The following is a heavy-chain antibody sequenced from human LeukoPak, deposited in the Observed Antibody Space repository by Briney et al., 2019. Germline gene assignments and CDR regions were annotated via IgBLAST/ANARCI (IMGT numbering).Heavy chain of an antibody. J-gene: IGHJ3*02. D-gene: IGHD5-24*01. CDR3: ARAGNRERWGTFDI. CDR2: IYPSGST. V-gene: IGHV4-61*02. Sequence: PSETLSLTCTVSGDSISSGSYYWTWIRQPAEKGLEWIGRIYPSGSTNYNPSLKSRVTISVDTSNHEFSLKLSSVTAADTAVYYCARAGNRERWGTFDIWGQGTMVIVSS. CDR1: GDSISSGSYY.